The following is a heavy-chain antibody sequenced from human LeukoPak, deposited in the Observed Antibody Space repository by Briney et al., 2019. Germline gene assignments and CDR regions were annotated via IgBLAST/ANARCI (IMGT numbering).Heavy chain of an antibody. D-gene: IGHD4-23*01. CDR1: GGPFRGFF. Sequence: PLDTLSLTCAVYGGPFRGFFWSWIRQAPGKGLEWIGEISHSGSPNYNPSLRSRITISLDTSKSQFSLRLTSVTAADSAVYFCARGIFYGGRNQYIWFDLWGQGTLVTVSS. J-gene: IGHJ5*02. V-gene: IGHV4-34*01. CDR2: ISHSGSP. CDR3: ARGIFYGGRNQYIWFDL.